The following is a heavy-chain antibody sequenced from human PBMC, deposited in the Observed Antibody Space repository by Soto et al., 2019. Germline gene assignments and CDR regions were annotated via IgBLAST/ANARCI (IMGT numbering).Heavy chain of an antibody. D-gene: IGHD3-10*01. J-gene: IGHJ4*02. CDR2: ISGSGGST. CDR1: GFTFRTYA. CDR3: AKDWGAGFGKNYFDY. V-gene: IGHV3-23*01. Sequence: EVQLLESGGGLVQPGGSLRPSCVASGFTFRTYAMSWVRQAPGKGLEWVSGISGSGGSTYYADSVKGRFTISRDNSKNTLYLQMNSLRAEDTAVYYCAKDWGAGFGKNYFDYWGQGTLVTVSS.